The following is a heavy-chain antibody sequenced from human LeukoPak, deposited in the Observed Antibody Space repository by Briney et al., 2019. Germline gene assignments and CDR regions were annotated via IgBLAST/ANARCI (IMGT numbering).Heavy chain of an antibody. V-gene: IGHV3-21*01. CDR2: ISSGSSYI. D-gene: IGHD3-10*01. CDR1: GFTFSTYS. Sequence: PGGSLRLSCAASGFTFSTYSMNWVRQAPGKGLEWVSFISSGSSYIYYADSVKGRFTISRDNAKNSLYLQMNSLRAEDTAVYYCARDFLRFGKLLGEDWFDPWGQGTLVTVSS. CDR3: ARDFLRFGKLLGEDWFDP. J-gene: IGHJ5*02.